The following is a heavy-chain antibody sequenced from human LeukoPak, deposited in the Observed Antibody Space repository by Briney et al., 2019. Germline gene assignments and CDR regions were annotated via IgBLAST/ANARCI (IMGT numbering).Heavy chain of an antibody. CDR1: GGYISSYY. D-gene: IGHD4/OR15-4a*01. V-gene: IGHV4-59*01. J-gene: IGHJ4*02. CDR2: IYYSGST. CDR3: ARVRPRGAYDY. Sequence: SETLSLTCTVSGGYISSYYWSWIRQPPGKGLEWIGYIYYSGSTNYNPSLKSQVTISVDTSKNQFSLKLSSVTAADTAVYYCARVRPRGAYDYWGQGTLVTVSS.